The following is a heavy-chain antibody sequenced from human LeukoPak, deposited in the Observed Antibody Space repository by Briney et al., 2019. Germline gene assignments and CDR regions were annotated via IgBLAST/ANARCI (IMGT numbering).Heavy chain of an antibody. J-gene: IGHJ4*02. CDR1: DYTFTGYY. V-gene: IGHV1-2*02. D-gene: IGHD2-21*01. CDR2: INPNSGVT. Sequence: ASVKVSCKASDYTFTGYYMHWVRQAPGQGPEWMGWINPNSGVTGYGQKFEGRVTMTRDTSISTAYLELSTLRSDDTALYYCVGRNPDCCGPHCPFEYWGQGTLVTVSS. CDR3: VGRNPDCCGPHCPFEY.